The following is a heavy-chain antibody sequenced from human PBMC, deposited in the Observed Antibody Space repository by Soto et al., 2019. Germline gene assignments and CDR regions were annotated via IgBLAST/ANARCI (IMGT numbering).Heavy chain of an antibody. CDR2: ISVSGVST. D-gene: IGHD2-8*02. Sequence: GGSLRLSCAASGFTFSSYAMSWVRQAPGKGLDWVSTISVSGVSTYYADSVKGRFTISRDNSKNTLYLQMNSLRAEDTAVYDCANVVWYYYMDVWGRGTPVTVAS. CDR3: ANVVWYYYMDV. V-gene: IGHV3-23*01. J-gene: IGHJ6*03. CDR1: GFTFSSYA.